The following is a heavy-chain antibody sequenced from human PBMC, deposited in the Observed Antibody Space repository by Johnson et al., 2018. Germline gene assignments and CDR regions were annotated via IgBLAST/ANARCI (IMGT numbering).Heavy chain of an antibody. CDR1: GYSFTSYW. V-gene: IGHV5-51*03. CDR3: ARSWYLVAIGHDAFDI. CDR2: IYPGDSDT. J-gene: IGHJ3*02. Sequence: EVQLVESGAEVKKPGESLKISCKGSGYSFTSYWIGWVRQMPGKGLEWMGIIYPGDSDTRYSPSFQGQVPISADKSNSTTSLQWRSLKASDTAMYYWARSWYLVAIGHDAFDIWGQGTMVTVSS. D-gene: IGHD2-15*01.